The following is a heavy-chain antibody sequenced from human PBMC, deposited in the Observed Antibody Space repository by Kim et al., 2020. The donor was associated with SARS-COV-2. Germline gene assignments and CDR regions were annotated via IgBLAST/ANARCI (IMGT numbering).Heavy chain of an antibody. Sequence: GGSLRLSCAASGFTFRSYAMSWVRQAPGKGLEWVSTIGGGGGTTYYADSVKGRFTISRDNSKNTLYLQMNSLRAEDTAVYYCEKDRAVAGTDDMDVWGQGTTVTVSS. CDR2: IGGGGGTT. CDR1: GFTFRSYA. D-gene: IGHD6-19*01. V-gene: IGHV3-23*01. J-gene: IGHJ6*02. CDR3: EKDRAVAGTDDMDV.